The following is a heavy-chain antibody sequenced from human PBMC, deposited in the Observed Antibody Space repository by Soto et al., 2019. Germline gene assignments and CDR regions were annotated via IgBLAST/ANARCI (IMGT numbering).Heavy chain of an antibody. D-gene: IGHD5-18*01. V-gene: IGHV1-18*01. CDR2: ISADTGNT. CDR3: ARDISFQYSYGKSNWFDL. CDR1: GYTFTNYG. J-gene: IGHJ5*02. Sequence: GASVKVSCKASGYTFTNYGVSWVRQAPGQGLEWMGWISADTGNTNYAQKLQGRVTMTTDTSTNTAYMELRSLRSDDTAVYYCARDISFQYSYGKSNWFDLWGQGSLVTVSS.